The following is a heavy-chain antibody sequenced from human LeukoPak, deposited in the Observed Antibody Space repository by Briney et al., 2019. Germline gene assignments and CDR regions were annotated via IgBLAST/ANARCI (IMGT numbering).Heavy chain of an antibody. CDR3: AKANYYDFWSGYHVSFDY. V-gene: IGHV3-53*01. CDR1: GFTVSSNY. J-gene: IGHJ4*02. D-gene: IGHD3-3*01. CDR2: IYSGGST. Sequence: QTGGSLRLSCAASGFTVSSNYMSWVRQAPGKGLEWVSVIYSGGSTYYADSVKGRFTISRDNSKNTLYLQMNSLRAEDTAVYYCAKANYYDFWSGYHVSFDYWGQGTLVTVSS.